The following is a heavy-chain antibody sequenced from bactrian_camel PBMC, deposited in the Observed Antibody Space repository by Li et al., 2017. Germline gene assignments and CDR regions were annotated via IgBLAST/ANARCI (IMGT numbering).Heavy chain of an antibody. J-gene: IGHJ4*01. Sequence: VQLVESGGGLVQPGGSLRLSCAASGFTFSSCSMSWVRQAPGKGLEWVLAINRGGDSTAYADSVKGRFTVSRDTAKNTVYLEMNMLKPEDTAMYYCAADPRKSTTVLVNAPVYWGQGTQVTVS. CDR2: INRGGDST. D-gene: IGHD7*01. CDR3: AADPRKSTTVLVNAPVY. V-gene: IGHV3S40*01. CDR1: GFTFSSCS.